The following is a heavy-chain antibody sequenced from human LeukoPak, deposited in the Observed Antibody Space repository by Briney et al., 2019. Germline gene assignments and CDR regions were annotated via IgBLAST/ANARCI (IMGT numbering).Heavy chain of an antibody. CDR1: GFTFSTYG. V-gene: IGHV3-30*03. D-gene: IGHD2-21*02. J-gene: IGHJ1*01. CDR3: ARAPCGGDCYTPEYFQH. CDR2: ISYDGSNK. Sequence: PGGSLRLSCAASGFTFSTYGMHWVRQAPGKGLEWVAVISYDGSNKYYADSVKGRFTISRDNSKNTLYLQMNSLRAEDTAVYYCARAPCGGDCYTPEYFQHWGQGTLVTVSS.